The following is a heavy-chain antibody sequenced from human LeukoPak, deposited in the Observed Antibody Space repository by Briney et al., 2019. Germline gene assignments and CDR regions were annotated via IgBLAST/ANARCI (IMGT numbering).Heavy chain of an antibody. CDR3: AKGIVGATTFAFDI. J-gene: IGHJ3*02. V-gene: IGHV3-21*04. D-gene: IGHD1-26*01. CDR2: ISSSSSYI. Sequence: SGGSLRLSCAASGFTFSSYSMNWVRQAPGKGLEWVSSISSSSSYIYYADSVKGRFTISRDNAKNSLYLQMNSLRAEDTALYYCAKGIVGATTFAFDIWGQGTMVTVSS. CDR1: GFTFSSYS.